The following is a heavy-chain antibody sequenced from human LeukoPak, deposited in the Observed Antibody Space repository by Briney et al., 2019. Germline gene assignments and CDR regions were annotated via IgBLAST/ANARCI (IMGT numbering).Heavy chain of an antibody. CDR1: GFTFSSYA. V-gene: IGHV3-30-3*01. CDR3: AREGPIGVVPYGTDV. J-gene: IGHJ6*02. CDR2: ISYDGSNK. D-gene: IGHD3-3*01. Sequence: GGSLRLSCAASGFTFSSYAMHWVRQAPGKGLEWVAVISYDGSNKYYADSVKGRFTISRDNSKNTLYLQMNSLRAEDTAVYYCAREGPIGVVPYGTDVWGQGTTVTVSS.